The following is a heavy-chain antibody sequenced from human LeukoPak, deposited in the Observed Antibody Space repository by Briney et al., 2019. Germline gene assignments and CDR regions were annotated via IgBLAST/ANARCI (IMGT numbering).Heavy chain of an antibody. CDR1: GFTFSSYA. CDR2: ISGSGGST. D-gene: IGHD3-10*01. Sequence: GSLRLSCAASGFTFSSYAMSWVRQAPGKGLEWVSAISGSGGSTYYADSVKGRFTISRDNSKNTLYLQMNSLRAEDTAVYYCARDLYYGSGSYLDYWGQGTLVTVSS. CDR3: ARDLYYGSGSYLDY. V-gene: IGHV3-23*01. J-gene: IGHJ4*02.